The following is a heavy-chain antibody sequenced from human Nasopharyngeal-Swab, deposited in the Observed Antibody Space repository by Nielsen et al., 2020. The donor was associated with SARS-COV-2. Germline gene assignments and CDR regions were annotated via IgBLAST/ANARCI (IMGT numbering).Heavy chain of an antibody. J-gene: IGHJ4*02. CDR3: ARGAGGPFDY. D-gene: IGHD3-16*01. CDR2: ISYDGSNK. CDR1: GFTFSSYA. V-gene: IGHV3-30-3*01. Sequence: SCAASGFTFSSYAMHWVRQAPGKGLEWVAVISYDGSNKYYADSVKGRFTISRDNSKNTLYLQMNSLRAEDTAVYYCARGAGGPFDYWGQGTLVTVSS.